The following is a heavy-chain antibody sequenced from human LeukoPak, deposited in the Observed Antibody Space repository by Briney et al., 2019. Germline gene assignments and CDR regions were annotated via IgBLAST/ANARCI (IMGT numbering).Heavy chain of an antibody. CDR1: GFTFSSYS. J-gene: IGHJ6*02. V-gene: IGHV3-48*04. D-gene: IGHD2-15*01. CDR2: ISSSSSTI. Sequence: GGSLRLSCAASGFTFSSYSMNWVRQAPGKGLEWVSYISSSSSTIYYADSVKGRFTISRDNAKNSLYLQMNSLRAEDTALYYCAKDMKVVVAASGMDVWGQGTTVTVSS. CDR3: AKDMKVVVAASGMDV.